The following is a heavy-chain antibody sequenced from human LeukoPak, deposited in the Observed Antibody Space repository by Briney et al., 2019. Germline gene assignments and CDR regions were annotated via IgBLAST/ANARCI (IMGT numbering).Heavy chain of an antibody. CDR3: ARDDHYYYYMDV. J-gene: IGHJ6*03. V-gene: IGHV1-69*06. CDR2: IIPIFGTA. Sequence: VASVKVSCKTSGYSFTSYFIHWLRQAPGQGLEWMGGIIPIFGTANYAQKFQGRVTITADKSTSTAYMELSSLRSEDTAVYYCARDDHYYYYMDVWGKGTTVTVSS. CDR1: GYSFTSYF.